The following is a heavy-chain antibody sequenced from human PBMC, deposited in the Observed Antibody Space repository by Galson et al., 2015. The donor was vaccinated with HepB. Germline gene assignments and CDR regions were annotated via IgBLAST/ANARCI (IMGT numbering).Heavy chain of an antibody. V-gene: IGHV3-30*04. CDR1: GFTFSSYA. Sequence: SLRLSCAASGFTFSSYAMHWVRQAPGKGLEWVAVISYDGSNKYYADSVKGRFTISRDNSKNTLYLQMNSLRAEDTAVYYCARGWRFGELLIGYWGQGTLVTVSS. J-gene: IGHJ4*02. CDR3: ARGWRFGELLIGY. CDR2: ISYDGSNK. D-gene: IGHD3-10*01.